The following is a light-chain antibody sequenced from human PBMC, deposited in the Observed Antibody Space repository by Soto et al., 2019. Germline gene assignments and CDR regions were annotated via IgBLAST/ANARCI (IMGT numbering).Light chain of an antibody. V-gene: IGLV2-14*03. CDR1: SSDIGAYSY. Sequence: QSALTQPASVSESPGQSITISCTGTSSDIGAYSYVSWYQHHPGKAPKLMIYDVSDRPSGVSNRFSGSKSGNTASLTISGLQAEDEADYYCSSYTSSITVIFGGGTKLTVL. CDR3: SSYTSSITVI. CDR2: DVS. J-gene: IGLJ2*01.